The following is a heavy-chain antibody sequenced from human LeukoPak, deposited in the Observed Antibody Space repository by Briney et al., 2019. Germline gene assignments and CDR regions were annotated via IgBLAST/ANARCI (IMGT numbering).Heavy chain of an antibody. CDR3: AKVPGQSGTYWYYSHYMDV. CDR1: GFTLRNYG. Sequence: GGSLGLFCAASGFTLRNYGMHWVRQAPGKGLEWVAFIRYNGINKYYADSVRGRFTVSRDNSKNTLYLQMNSLRAEDTTVYYCAKVPGQSGTYWYYSHYMDVWGKGTTVTVSS. V-gene: IGHV3-30*02. D-gene: IGHD3-10*01. CDR2: IRYNGINK. J-gene: IGHJ6*03.